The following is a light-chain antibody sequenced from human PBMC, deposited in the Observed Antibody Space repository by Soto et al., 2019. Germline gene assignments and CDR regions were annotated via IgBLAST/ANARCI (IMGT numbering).Light chain of an antibody. CDR1: QSISSW. V-gene: IGKV1-5*01. CDR2: DAS. CDR3: QQYNSYSPLT. J-gene: IGKJ4*01. Sequence: DIKMTQSPSTLSAYVGDRVTITCRASQSISSWLAWYQQKPGKAPKLLIYDASSLESGVPSRFSGSGSGTEITLTISSLQPDDFATYYCQQYNSYSPLTFGGGTKVDIK.